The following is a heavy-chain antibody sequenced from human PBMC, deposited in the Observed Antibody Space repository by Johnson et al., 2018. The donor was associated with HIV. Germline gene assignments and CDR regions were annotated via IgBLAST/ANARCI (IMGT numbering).Heavy chain of an antibody. J-gene: IGHJ3*02. CDR2: INWSGGST. CDR1: GFTFDDYG. D-gene: IGHD4-17*01. V-gene: IGHV3-20*04. CDR3: ARDSTPWGGDYVGYAFDI. Sequence: VQLVESGGGVVRPGGSLRLSCAASGFTFDDYGMSWVRQAPGKGLEWVSGINWSGGSTAYADSVKGRFTISRDNAKNSLYLQMNSLRAEDTAVYYCARDSTPWGGDYVGYAFDIWGQGTMVTVSS.